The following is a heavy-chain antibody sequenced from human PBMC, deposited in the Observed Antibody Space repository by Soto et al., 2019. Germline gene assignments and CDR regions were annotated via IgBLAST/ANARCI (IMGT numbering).Heavy chain of an antibody. CDR2: MYHSGAT. CDR1: NGSINSRNW. CDR3: ATDRALAATGFAWFDS. J-gene: IGHJ5*01. Sequence: QVRLQESGPGLVKPSGTLSLTCTVSNGSINSRNWWSWVRQSPQIGLEYIGEMYHSGATNYNPSLKSRVTISLDESKNEFSLRLASVTAADTAVYYCATDRALAATGFAWFDSWGQGIRVTVSS. D-gene: IGHD6-19*01. V-gene: IGHV4-4*02.